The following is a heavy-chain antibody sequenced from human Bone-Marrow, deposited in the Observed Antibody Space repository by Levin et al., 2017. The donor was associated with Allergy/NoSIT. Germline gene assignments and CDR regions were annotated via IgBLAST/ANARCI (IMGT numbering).Heavy chain of an antibody. CDR3: ARGDYMDV. CDR2: ISSSSFHI. J-gene: IGHJ6*03. V-gene: IGHV3-21*01. CDR1: GFKFNTYR. Sequence: TGGPLRLSCAASGFKFNTYRMNWVRQAPGKGLEWVSSISSSSFHIHYADSVKGRFAISRDNARSSLYLEMNRLRAEDTAVYYCARGDYMDVWGKGTAVTVSS.